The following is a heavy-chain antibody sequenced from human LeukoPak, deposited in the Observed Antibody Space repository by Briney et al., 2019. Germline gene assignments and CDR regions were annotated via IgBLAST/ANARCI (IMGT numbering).Heavy chain of an antibody. V-gene: IGHV3-30*02. CDR2: IRYDGSNR. CDR3: AKDYYDSSGYYFDY. CDR1: DFTFSSYA. J-gene: IGHJ4*02. D-gene: IGHD3-22*01. Sequence: GGSLRLSCAASDFTFSSYAMHWVRQAPGKGLEWVAFIRYDGSNRYYADSVKGRFTISRDNSKNTLYLQMNSLRAEDTAMYYCAKDYYDSSGYYFDYWGQGTLVTVSS.